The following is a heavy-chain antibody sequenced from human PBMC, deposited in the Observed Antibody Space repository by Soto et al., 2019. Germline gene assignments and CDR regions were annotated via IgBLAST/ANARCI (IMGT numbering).Heavy chain of an antibody. V-gene: IGHV3-23*01. CDR1: GFTFSNYD. CDR2: MSGSDSST. Sequence: PGGSLRLSCAASGFTFSNYDMTWVRQAPGKGLEWVSGMSGSDSSTYYADSVKGRFTIFRDNSKNTLYLQMNTLRAEDSAIYYCARGLLLEPDSWGQGTLVTVSS. D-gene: IGHD2-21*02. CDR3: ARGLLLEPDS. J-gene: IGHJ4*02.